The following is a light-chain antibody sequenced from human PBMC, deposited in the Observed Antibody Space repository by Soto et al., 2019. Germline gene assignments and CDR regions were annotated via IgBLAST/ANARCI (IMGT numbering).Light chain of an antibody. CDR3: QKYNSAAPYT. CDR1: QGISNY. CDR2: AAS. J-gene: IGKJ3*01. Sequence: DIQMTQSPSSLSASVGDRVTITCRASQGISNYLAWDQQKPGKVPKLLIYAASTLQSGVPSRFSGSGSGTDFTLTISSLQPEDVATYYCQKYNSAAPYTFGPGTQVDIK. V-gene: IGKV1-27*01.